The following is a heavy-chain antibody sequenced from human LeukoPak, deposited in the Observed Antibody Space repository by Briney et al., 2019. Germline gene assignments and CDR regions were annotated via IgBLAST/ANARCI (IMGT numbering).Heavy chain of an antibody. J-gene: IGHJ4*02. CDR3: ASCSGGSCYVMVY. CDR2: IYYSGST. CDR1: GGSISSGDYY. V-gene: IGHV4-30-4*08. D-gene: IGHD2-15*01. Sequence: TLSLTCPVSGGSISSGDYYWSWIRQPPGKGLEWIGYIYYSGSTHYNPSLKSRVTISVDTSKNQFSLKLSSVTAADTAVYYCASCSGGSCYVMVYWGQGTLVTVSS.